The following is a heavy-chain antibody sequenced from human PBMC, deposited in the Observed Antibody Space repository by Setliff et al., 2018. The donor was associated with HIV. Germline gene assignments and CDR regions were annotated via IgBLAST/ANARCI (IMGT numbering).Heavy chain of an antibody. CDR3: ARDSVSGVGTADNNWFDP. CDR2: IYPSGSA. V-gene: IGHV4-4*07. J-gene: IGHJ5*02. CDR1: GGSIIGRY. D-gene: IGHD2-21*02. Sequence: NPSETLSLTCTVYGGSIIGRYWRWIRQPAGKGLEWIGRIYPSGSANYNPSLKSRAIISVDTSKNQFSLKLKAVTAADTAVYYCARDSVSGVGTADNNWFDPWGQGILVTVSS.